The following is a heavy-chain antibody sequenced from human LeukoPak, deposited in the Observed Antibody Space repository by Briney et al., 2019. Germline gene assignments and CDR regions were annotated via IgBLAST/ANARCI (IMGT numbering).Heavy chain of an antibody. CDR2: ISSSGSTI. D-gene: IGHD3-10*01. V-gene: IGHV3-48*03. J-gene: IGHJ4*02. CDR1: GFTFSSYE. CDR3: AATYYYGSGREMPFDY. Sequence: GGSLRLSCAASGFTFSSYEMNWVRQAPGKGLEWVSYISSSGSTIYYADSVKGRFTISRDNAKNPLYLQMNSLRAEDTAVYYCAATYYYGSGREMPFDYWGQGALVTVSS.